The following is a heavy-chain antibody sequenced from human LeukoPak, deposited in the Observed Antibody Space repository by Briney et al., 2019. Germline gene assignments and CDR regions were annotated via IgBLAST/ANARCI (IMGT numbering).Heavy chain of an antibody. V-gene: IGHV4-30-4*01. CDR2: IYYSGST. CDR3: ARGAPYYYGSGSFRYFDY. D-gene: IGHD3-10*01. Sequence: SETLSLTCTVSGGSISSGDYYWSWIRQPPGKGLEWIGYIYYSGSTYYNPSLKSRVTISVDTSKNQFSLKLSSVTAADTAVYYCARGAPYYYGSGSFRYFDYWGQGTLVTVSS. CDR1: GGSISSGDYY. J-gene: IGHJ4*02.